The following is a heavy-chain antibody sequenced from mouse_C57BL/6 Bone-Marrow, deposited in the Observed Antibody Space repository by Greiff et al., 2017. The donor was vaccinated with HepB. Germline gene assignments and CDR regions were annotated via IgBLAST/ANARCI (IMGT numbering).Heavy chain of an antibody. J-gene: IGHJ2*01. CDR3: ARGVIYYFYFDY. V-gene: IGHV1-74*01. CDR2: IHPSDSDT. Sequence: QVQLQQPGAELVRPGTSVKLSCKASGYTFTSYWMHWVKQRPGQGLEWIGRIHPSDSDTNYNQKFKGKATLTVDKSSSTAYMQLSSLTSEDSAVYYCARGVIYYFYFDYWGQGTTLTVSS. CDR1: GYTFTSYW. D-gene: IGHD1-1*01.